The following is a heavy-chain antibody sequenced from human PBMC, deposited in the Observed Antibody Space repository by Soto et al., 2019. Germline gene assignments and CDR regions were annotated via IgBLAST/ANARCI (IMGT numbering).Heavy chain of an antibody. V-gene: IGHV1-24*01. CDR3: ATSCSGGSCYLMDYGMDV. J-gene: IGHJ6*02. CDR2: FDPEDGET. CDR1: GYSLTELS. Sequence: GASVKVSCKVSGYSLTELSMHWVLQAPGKELEWMGGFDPEDGETIYAQKFQGRVTMTEDTSTDTAYMELSSLRSEDTAVYYCATSCSGGSCYLMDYGMDVWGQGTTVTVSS. D-gene: IGHD2-15*01.